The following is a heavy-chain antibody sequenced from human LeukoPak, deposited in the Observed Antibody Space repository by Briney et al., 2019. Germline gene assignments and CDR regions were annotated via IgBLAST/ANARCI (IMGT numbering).Heavy chain of an antibody. CDR2: IYSSGST. CDR1: GGSISSSFCY. Sequence: SETLSLTCTVSGGSISSSFCYWGWIRQPPGKGLEWIGSIYSSGSTYYNPSLKSRVTISVDTSKNQFSLKLSSVTAADTAVYYCAREDSSSWYGDAFDIWGQGTMVTVSS. J-gene: IGHJ3*02. D-gene: IGHD6-13*01. CDR3: AREDSSSWYGDAFDI. V-gene: IGHV4-39*07.